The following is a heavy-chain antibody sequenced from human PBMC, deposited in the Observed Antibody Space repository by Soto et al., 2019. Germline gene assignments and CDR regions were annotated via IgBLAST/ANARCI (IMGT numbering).Heavy chain of an antibody. V-gene: IGHV3-23*01. CDR2: ISGSGGNT. Sequence: EVQLLESGGGLVQPGGSLRLSCAASGFTFSNYAMSWVRQAPGKGLEWVSGISGSGGNTYYADSVKGRFTISRDNTKNTLYLQCKGQTAEERAVYYSTKRYCVGNCYYRIYYWGQRRLFTPSS. J-gene: IGHJ4*02. CDR1: GFTFSNYA. CDR3: TKRYCVGNCYYRIYY. D-gene: IGHD2-21*02.